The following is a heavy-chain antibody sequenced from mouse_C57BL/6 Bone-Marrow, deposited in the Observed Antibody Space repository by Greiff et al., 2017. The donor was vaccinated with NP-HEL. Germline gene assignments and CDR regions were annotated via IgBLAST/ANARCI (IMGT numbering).Heavy chain of an antibody. Sequence: EVKLVESGGGLVQPKGSLKLSCAASGFSFNTYAMNWVRQAPGKGLEWVARIRSKSNNYATYYADSVKDRFTISRDDSESMLYLQMNNLKTEDTAMYYCVRRSVIGAMGYRGQGTSVTVSS. CDR3: VRRSVIGAMGY. J-gene: IGHJ4*01. CDR2: IRSKSNNYAT. CDR1: GFSFNTYA. V-gene: IGHV10-1*01.